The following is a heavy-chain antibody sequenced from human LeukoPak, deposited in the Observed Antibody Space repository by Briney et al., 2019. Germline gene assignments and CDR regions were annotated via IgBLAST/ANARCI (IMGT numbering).Heavy chain of an antibody. V-gene: IGHV5-51*01. CDR3: ARHPDYYGSGSYYPLFDY. Sequence: GESLKISCKGSGCSFTSYWIGWVRQMPGKGLEWMGIIYPGDSDTRYSPSFQGQVTISADKSISTAYLQWSSLKASDTAMYYCARHPDYYGSGSYYPLFDYWGQGTLVTVSS. CDR1: GCSFTSYW. J-gene: IGHJ4*02. D-gene: IGHD3-10*01. CDR2: IYPGDSDT.